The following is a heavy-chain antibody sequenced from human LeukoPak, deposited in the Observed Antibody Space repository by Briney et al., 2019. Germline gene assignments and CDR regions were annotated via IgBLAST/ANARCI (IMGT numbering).Heavy chain of an antibody. CDR2: MQYVSHK. Sequence: MQYVSHKFYVHSVKPLLTISRDNAKTSLYLQMNSLRAEDTAVYSCARTDYGDYVGAFDIWGQGTMVTVSS. J-gene: IGHJ3*02. D-gene: IGHD4-17*01. CDR3: ARTDYGDYVGAFDI. V-gene: IGHV3-7*04.